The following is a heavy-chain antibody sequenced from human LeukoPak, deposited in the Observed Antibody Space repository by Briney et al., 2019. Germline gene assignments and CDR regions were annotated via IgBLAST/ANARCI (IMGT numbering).Heavy chain of an antibody. V-gene: IGHV1-18*01. D-gene: IGHD3-22*01. J-gene: IGHJ4*02. CDR3: ARDAETATYYYDSSGYYDY. CDR2: ISAYNGNT. Sequence: GASVKVSCKASGYTFTSYGISWVRQAPGQGLEWMGWISAYNGNTNYAQKLQGRVTMTTDTSTNTAYMELRSLRSDDTAVYYCARDAETATYYYDSSGYYDYWGQGTLVTASS. CDR1: GYTFTSYG.